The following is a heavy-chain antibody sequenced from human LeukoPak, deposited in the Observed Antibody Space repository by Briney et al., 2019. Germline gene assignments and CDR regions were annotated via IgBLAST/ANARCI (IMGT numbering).Heavy chain of an antibody. Sequence: SETLSLTCTVSGGSISSSSYYWGWIRQPPGKGLEWFGSIYYSGSTYYNPSLKSRVTISVDTSKNQFSLKLSSVTAADTAVYYCARRYHAGYSSSQYYFDYWGQGTLVTVSS. J-gene: IGHJ4*02. CDR1: GGSISSSSYY. V-gene: IGHV4-39*01. CDR2: IYYSGST. D-gene: IGHD6-13*01. CDR3: ARRYHAGYSSSQYYFDY.